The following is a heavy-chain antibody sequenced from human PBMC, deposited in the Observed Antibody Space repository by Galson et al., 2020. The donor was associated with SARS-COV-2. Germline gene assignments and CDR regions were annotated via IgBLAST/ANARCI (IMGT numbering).Heavy chain of an antibody. Sequence: ETSETLSLTCAVYGGSFSGYYWSWIRQPPGKGLEWIGEINHSGSTNYNPSLKSLVTISVDTSKNQFSLKLSSVTAADTAVYYCARDQIGAGDTAPNYGMDVWGQGTTVTVSS. J-gene: IGHJ6*02. CDR3: ARDQIGAGDTAPNYGMDV. CDR1: GGSFSGYY. CDR2: INHSGST. D-gene: IGHD5-18*01. V-gene: IGHV4-34*01.